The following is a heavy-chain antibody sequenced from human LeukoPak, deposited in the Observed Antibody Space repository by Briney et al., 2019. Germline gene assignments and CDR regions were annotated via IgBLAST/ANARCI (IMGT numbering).Heavy chain of an antibody. CDR1: GFTFRTYA. CDR2: ISGSGGRT. CDR3: ARAEGSIMITFGGVIVIRPNYFDY. Sequence: SGGSLRLSCAASGFTFRTYAMKWVRQAPGKGLEWVSTISGSGGRTYYADSVKGRFTISRGNAKNSLYLQMNSLRAEDTAVYYCARAEGSIMITFGGVIVIRPNYFDYWGQGTLVTVSS. V-gene: IGHV3-23*01. J-gene: IGHJ4*02. D-gene: IGHD3-16*02.